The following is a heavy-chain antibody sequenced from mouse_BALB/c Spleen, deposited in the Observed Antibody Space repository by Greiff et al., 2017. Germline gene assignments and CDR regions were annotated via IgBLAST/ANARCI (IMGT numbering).Heavy chain of an antibody. J-gene: IGHJ3*01. CDR1: GFSLTSYG. CDR2: IWAGGST. V-gene: IGHV2-9*02. Sequence: VKLVESGPGLVAPSQSLSITCTVSGFSLTSYGVHWVRQPPGKGLEWLGVIWAGGSTNYNSALMSRLSISKDNSKSQVFLKMNSLQTDDTAMYYCARDLGREGGFAYWGQGTLVTVSA. CDR3: ARDLGREGGFAY. D-gene: IGHD4-1*01.